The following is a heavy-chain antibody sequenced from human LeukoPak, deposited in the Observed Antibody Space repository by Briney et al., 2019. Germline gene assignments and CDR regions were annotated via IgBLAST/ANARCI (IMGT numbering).Heavy chain of an antibody. CDR2: IRYDGSDK. J-gene: IGHJ4*02. CDR3: AKEGTASKASDLDH. D-gene: IGHD1/OR15-1a*01. CDR1: GFIFTDYG. V-gene: IGHV3-30*02. Sequence: GGSLRLSCAASGFIFTDYGMHWVRQAPGKGLEWLTFIRYDGSDKYYADSVKGRFTISRDNSKNTLYLQMNSLTSEDTAVYYCAKEGTASKASDLDHWGQGILVTVSS.